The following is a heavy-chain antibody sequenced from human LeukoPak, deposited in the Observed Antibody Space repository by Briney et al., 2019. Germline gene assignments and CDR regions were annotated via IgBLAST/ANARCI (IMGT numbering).Heavy chain of an antibody. CDR1: GFTFSSYA. V-gene: IGHV3-23*01. D-gene: IGHD6-19*01. CDR3: ARERNLEIAVAGTIFDY. Sequence: GRSLRLSCAASGFTFSSYAMHWVRQAPGKGLEWVSAISGSGGSTYYADSVKGRFTISRDNSKNTLYLQMKSLRAEDTAVYYCARERNLEIAVAGTIFDYWGQGTLVTVSS. CDR2: ISGSGGST. J-gene: IGHJ4*02.